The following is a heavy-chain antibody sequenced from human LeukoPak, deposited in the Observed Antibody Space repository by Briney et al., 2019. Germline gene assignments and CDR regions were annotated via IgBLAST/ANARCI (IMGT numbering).Heavy chain of an antibody. Sequence: ASVKVPCKASGYTFTNFYMHWVRQAPGQGLEWMGLINPSGGSTSYAQKFQGRVAMTRDTSTSTVYMELSSLRSEDTAVYYCARAHSGSYPGYWGQGTLLTVSS. CDR2: INPSGGST. CDR3: ARAHSGSYPGY. D-gene: IGHD1-26*01. CDR1: GYTFTNFY. V-gene: IGHV1-46*01. J-gene: IGHJ4*02.